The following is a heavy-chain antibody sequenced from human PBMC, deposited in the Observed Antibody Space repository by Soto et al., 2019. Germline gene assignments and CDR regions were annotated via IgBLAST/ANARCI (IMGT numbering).Heavy chain of an antibody. CDR1: GFTFSSYG. V-gene: IGHV3-30*18. Sequence: QVHLVESGGGVVQPGTSLRLSCAASGFTFSSYGMHWVRQAPGMRLEWVAIISYDGSNQYYADSVKGRFTISRHNSKNTLYLQMNSLRAEDTPVYYCAKRRQLGDYYYYGMDVWGQGTTVTVSS. CDR2: ISYDGSNQ. D-gene: IGHD3-10*01. J-gene: IGHJ6*02. CDR3: AKRRQLGDYYYYGMDV.